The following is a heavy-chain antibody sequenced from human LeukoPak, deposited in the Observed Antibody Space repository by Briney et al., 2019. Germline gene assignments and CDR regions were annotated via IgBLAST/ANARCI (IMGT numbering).Heavy chain of an antibody. D-gene: IGHD6-13*01. CDR2: INHSGST. Sequence: PSETLSLTCAVYGGSFSGYYWSWIRQPPGKGLEWIGEINHSGSTNYNPSLKSRVTISVDTSKNQFSLKLSSVTAADTAVYYCASIAAAGYYFDYWGQGTLVTVSS. J-gene: IGHJ4*02. CDR3: ASIAAAGYYFDY. CDR1: GGSFSGYY. V-gene: IGHV4-34*01.